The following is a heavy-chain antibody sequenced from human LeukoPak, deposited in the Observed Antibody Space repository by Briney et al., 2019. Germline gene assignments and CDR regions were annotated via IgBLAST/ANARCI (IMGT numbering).Heavy chain of an antibody. Sequence: SVKVSCKASGGTFSSYAISWVQQAPGQGLEWMGGIIPIFGTANYAQKFQGRVTITADESTSTAYMELSSLRSEDTAVYYCARGRRVTIFGVVTPFDYWGQGTLVTVFS. CDR1: GGTFSSYA. V-gene: IGHV1-69*13. CDR2: IIPIFGTA. J-gene: IGHJ4*02. CDR3: ARGRRVTIFGVVTPFDY. D-gene: IGHD3-3*01.